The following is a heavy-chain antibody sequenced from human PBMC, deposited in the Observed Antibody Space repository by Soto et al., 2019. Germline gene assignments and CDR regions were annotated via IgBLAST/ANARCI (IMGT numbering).Heavy chain of an antibody. D-gene: IGHD2-21*01. J-gene: IGHJ3*01. CDR1: GYTFTNYW. CDR2: IDPSDSDT. Sequence: RGESLKISCKGSGYTFTNYWISWVRQMPGKGLEYMGRIDPSDSDTTYSPSFQGQVTISVDKSISTAYLQWSSLKVSDTAIYYCARQKLWMATINNDAFDVWGQGTKVTVSS. V-gene: IGHV5-51*01. CDR3: ARQKLWMATINNDAFDV.